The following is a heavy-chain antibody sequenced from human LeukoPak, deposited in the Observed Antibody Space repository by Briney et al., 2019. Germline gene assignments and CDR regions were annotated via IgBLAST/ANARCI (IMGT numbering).Heavy chain of an antibody. D-gene: IGHD5-12*01. CDR1: GFTFSSYG. J-gene: IGHJ4*02. Sequence: PGGSLRLSFAASGFTFSSYGMHWVRQAPGKGLEWVAVISYDGSNKYYADSVKGRFTISRDNSKNTLYLQMNSLRAEDTAVYYCAKAERIVATTSFDYWGQGTLVTVSS. CDR3: AKAERIVATTSFDY. CDR2: ISYDGSNK. V-gene: IGHV3-30*18.